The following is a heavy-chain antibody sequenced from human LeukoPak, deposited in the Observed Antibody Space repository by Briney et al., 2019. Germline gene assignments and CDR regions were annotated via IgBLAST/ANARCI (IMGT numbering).Heavy chain of an antibody. J-gene: IGHJ4*02. CDR2: IYPGDSDT. D-gene: IGHD1-26*01. Sequence: GESLKISCKGSGYSFTSYWIGWVRQMPAKGLEWMGTIYPGDSDTRYSPSFQGQVTISADKSISTAYLQWTSLKPPDTATYYCARRSGSYSQWGQGTLVTVSS. CDR3: ARRSGSYSQ. V-gene: IGHV5-51*01. CDR1: GYSFTSYW.